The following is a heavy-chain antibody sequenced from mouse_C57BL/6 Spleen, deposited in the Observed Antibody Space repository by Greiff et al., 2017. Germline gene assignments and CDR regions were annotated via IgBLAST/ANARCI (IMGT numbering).Heavy chain of an antibody. D-gene: IGHD1-1*01. CDR2: INPYNGGT. J-gene: IGHJ4*01. CDR3: AREGITTVVEDAMDY. Sequence: EVQLVESGPVLVKPGASVKMSCKASGYTFTDYYMNWVKQSHGKSLEWIGVINPYNGGTSYNQKFKGKATLTVDKSSSTAYMELNSLTSEDSAVYYCAREGITTVVEDAMDYWGQGTSVTVSS. V-gene: IGHV1-19*01. CDR1: GYTFTDYY.